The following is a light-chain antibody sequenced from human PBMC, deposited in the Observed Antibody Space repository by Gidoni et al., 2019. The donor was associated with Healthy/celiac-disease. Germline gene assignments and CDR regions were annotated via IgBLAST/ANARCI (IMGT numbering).Light chain of an antibody. CDR3: MQSIQLPLT. CDR2: EVS. Sequence: DIVMTHTPLSLSVTPGQPASISCKSSQSLLHSDGKTYLSWYLQKPGQSPQLLIYEVSNRCSGVTDRVSGSGSGTDFTLKISRVEAEDVGVYYCMQSIQLPLTFGGGTKVEIK. V-gene: IGKV2D-29*02. CDR1: QSLLHSDGKTY. J-gene: IGKJ4*01.